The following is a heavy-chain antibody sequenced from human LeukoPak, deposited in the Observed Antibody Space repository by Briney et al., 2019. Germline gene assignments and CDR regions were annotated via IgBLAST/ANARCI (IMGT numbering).Heavy chain of an antibody. CDR1: GYGFTTCW. CDR3: ASYGTGTTFNY. Sequence: GESLKISCKGSGYGFTTCWIGWVRQMPGKGLEWMGVINPGNSDTRYSPSFQGQVTISADKSITTAYLQWSSLKASDTAMYYCASYGTGTTFNYWGQGTLVTVSS. V-gene: IGHV5-51*01. CDR2: INPGNSDT. J-gene: IGHJ4*02. D-gene: IGHD2/OR15-2a*01.